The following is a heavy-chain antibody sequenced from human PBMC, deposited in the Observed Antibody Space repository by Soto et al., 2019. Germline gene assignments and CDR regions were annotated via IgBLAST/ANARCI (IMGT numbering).Heavy chain of an antibody. J-gene: IGHJ6*02. CDR3: ARCLTMVRDSYESWPYYYGIAV. D-gene: IGHD3-10*01. CDR2: IIPIFGTS. Sequence: QVQLVQSGAEVKNPGSSVKVSCKASGGTFSRYAISWVRQAPGQGLEWMGGIIPIFGTSKYAQKFQGRVTIIPDEYTSTTYMELSRLRSEDAAVYYCARCLTMVRDSYESWPYYYGIAVCGQGTTVTVSS. V-gene: IGHV1-69*01. CDR1: GGTFSRYA.